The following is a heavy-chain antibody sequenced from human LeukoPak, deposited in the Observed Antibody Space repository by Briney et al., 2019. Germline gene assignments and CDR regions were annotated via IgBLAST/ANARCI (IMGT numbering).Heavy chain of an antibody. CDR2: ISSSSSTI. CDR3: ARDRGSNILTGRTSDY. D-gene: IGHD3-9*01. J-gene: IGHJ4*02. V-gene: IGHV3-48*01. CDR1: GFTFSSYS. Sequence: PGGSLRLSCAASGFTFSSYSMNWVRQAPGKGLEWVSYISSSSSTIYYADSVKGRFTISRDNAKNSLYLQMNSLRAADTAVYYCARDRGSNILTGRTSDYWGQGTLVTVSS.